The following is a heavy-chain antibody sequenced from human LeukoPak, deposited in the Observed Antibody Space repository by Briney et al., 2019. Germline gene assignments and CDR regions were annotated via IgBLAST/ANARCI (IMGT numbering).Heavy chain of an antibody. CDR2: ISGGGGGT. J-gene: IGHJ5*02. V-gene: IGHV3-23*01. D-gene: IGHD1-26*01. Sequence: GGSLRLSCAASGFTFISYGMSWVRQAPGKGLEWVSSISGGGGGTFYAVSVKGRFTISRDNSNNTLYLQMNSLRAEDTALYYCANLVKLASWGQGTLVTVSS. CDR3: ANLVKLAS. CDR1: GFTFISYG.